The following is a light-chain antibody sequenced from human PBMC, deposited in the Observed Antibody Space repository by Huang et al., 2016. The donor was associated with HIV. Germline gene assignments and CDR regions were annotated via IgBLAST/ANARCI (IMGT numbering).Light chain of an antibody. V-gene: IGKV1-39*01. J-gene: IGKJ2*01. CDR2: AAS. Sequence: DIPMTQSPSSLSASVGDRVTITCRASQNIRTYLNWYQQRPGKAPNLLIYAASTLQSGVPSRFSGNGAGTDFTITISGLQHEDAATYYCQQYSSNLRYTFGQGTKLEIK. CDR3: QQYSSNLRYT. CDR1: QNIRTY.